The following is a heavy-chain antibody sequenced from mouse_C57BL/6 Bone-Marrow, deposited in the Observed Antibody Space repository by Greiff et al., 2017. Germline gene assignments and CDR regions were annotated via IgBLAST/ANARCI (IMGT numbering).Heavy chain of an antibody. CDR3: ASYDYDLAWFAD. CDR1: GYTFTSYW. V-gene: IGHV1-7*01. D-gene: IGHD2-4*01. J-gene: IGHJ3*01. Sequence: VQLQQSGAELAKPGASVKLSCKASGYTFTSYWMHWVKQRPGQGLEWIGYINPSSGYTKYNQKFKDKATLTADKSSSTAYMQLSSLTSEDSAVYYCASYDYDLAWFADWGQGTLVTVSA. CDR2: INPSSGYT.